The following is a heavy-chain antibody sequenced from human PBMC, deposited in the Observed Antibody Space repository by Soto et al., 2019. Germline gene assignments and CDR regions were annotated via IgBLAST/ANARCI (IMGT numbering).Heavy chain of an antibody. Sequence: GGSLRLSCAASGFTFSSYWMHWVRQAPGKGLVWVSRINRDGSSTSYADSVKGRFTISRDNAKNTLYLQMNSLRAEDTAVYYCARALDYYDSSGYYYGAFDIWGQGTMVTVSS. CDR1: GFTFSSYW. V-gene: IGHV3-74*01. CDR3: ARALDYYDSSGYYYGAFDI. D-gene: IGHD3-22*01. CDR2: INRDGSST. J-gene: IGHJ3*02.